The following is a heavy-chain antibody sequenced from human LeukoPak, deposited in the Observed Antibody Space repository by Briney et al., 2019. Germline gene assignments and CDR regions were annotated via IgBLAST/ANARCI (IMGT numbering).Heavy chain of an antibody. D-gene: IGHD5-18*01. CDR1: GYTFTSYA. CDR2: INAGNGNT. J-gene: IGHJ4*02. Sequence: ASVKVSCKASGYTFTSYAMYWVRQAPGQRLEWMGWINAGNGNTKYSQKFQGRVTITRDTSASTAYMELSSLRSEDTAVYYCARDGGGYSYVQYFDYWGQGTLVTVSS. V-gene: IGHV1-3*01. CDR3: ARDGGGYSYVQYFDY.